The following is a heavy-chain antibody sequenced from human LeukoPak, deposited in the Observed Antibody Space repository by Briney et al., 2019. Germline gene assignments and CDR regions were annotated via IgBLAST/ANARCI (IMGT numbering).Heavy chain of an antibody. CDR3: ARGLLDY. CDR2: IYYSGST. J-gene: IGHJ4*02. V-gene: IGHV4-39*07. CDR1: SGSVSSSSYY. Sequence: SETLSLTCTVSSGSVSSSSYYWGWIRQPPGKGLEWIGSIYYSGSTYYNPSLKSRVTISVDTSKNQFSLKLSSVTAADTAVYYCARGLLDYWGQGTLVTVSS.